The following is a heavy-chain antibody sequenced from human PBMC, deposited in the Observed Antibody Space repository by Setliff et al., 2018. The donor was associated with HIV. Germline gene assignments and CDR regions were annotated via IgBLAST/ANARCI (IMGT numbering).Heavy chain of an antibody. CDR1: GASITTHW. Sequence: TSETLSLTCTVSGASITTHWWSWIRQPAGKGLEWIGRFSSSGSTNYNSSLESRVTMSLDTSKNQLSLSLTSVTAADTAVYYCARVRLTMIMMVDYFDQWGQGTLVTVSS. J-gene: IGHJ4*02. CDR3: ARVRLTMIMMVDYFDQ. V-gene: IGHV4-4*07. CDR2: FSSSGST. D-gene: IGHD3-22*01.